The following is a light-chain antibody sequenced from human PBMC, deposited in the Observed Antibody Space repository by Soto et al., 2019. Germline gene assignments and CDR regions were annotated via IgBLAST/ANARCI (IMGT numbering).Light chain of an antibody. Sequence: QSVLTQPPSVSAAPGQKVTISCSGSSSNIGSYYVFWYQQLPGTAPKVLIYDNNKRPSGIPDRCYGSKSGTSATLGITGLQTGDEADYYCGTWDNSLSAGFVFGGGTQLTVL. CDR2: DNN. J-gene: IGLJ7*01. CDR3: GTWDNSLSAGFV. CDR1: SSNIGSYY. V-gene: IGLV1-51*01.